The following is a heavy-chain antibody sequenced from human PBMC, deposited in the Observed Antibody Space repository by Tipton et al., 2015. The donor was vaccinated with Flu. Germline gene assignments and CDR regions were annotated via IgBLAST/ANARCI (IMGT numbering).Heavy chain of an antibody. V-gene: IGHV4-38-2*02. CDR1: GDSMRSDYF. CDR2: IHYSGSP. CDR3: ARDPSLGMPDYFDY. J-gene: IGHJ4*02. Sequence: TLSLTCTVSGDSMRSDYFWAWIRQAPGKGLEWIGNIHYSGSPHYNPSLKSRVTITVDTSKKQFSLQLRSVTAADTAVHYCARDPSLGMPDYFDYWGQGTLVTASS. D-gene: IGHD2-2*01.